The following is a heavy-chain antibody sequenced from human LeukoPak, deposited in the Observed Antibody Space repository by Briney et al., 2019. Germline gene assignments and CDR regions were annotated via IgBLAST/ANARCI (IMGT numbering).Heavy chain of an antibody. V-gene: IGHV3-23*01. CDR1: GFTFSSYA. Sequence: GGSLRLSCAASGFTFSSYAMSWVRQAPGKGLEGVSAISGSGGSSYYADSVKGRFTISRDNSKNTLYLQMNSLRAEDTAVYYCAKDKREIAAAAFFQHWGQGTLVTVSS. CDR3: AKDKREIAAAAFFQH. D-gene: IGHD6-13*01. CDR2: ISGSGGSS. J-gene: IGHJ1*01.